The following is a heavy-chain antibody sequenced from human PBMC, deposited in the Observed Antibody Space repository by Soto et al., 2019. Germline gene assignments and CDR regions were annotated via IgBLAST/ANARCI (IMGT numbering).Heavy chain of an antibody. Sequence: QVQLVQSGAEVKKPGSSVKVSCKASGGTFSSYAISWVRQAPGQGLEWMGGIIPIFGTANYAQKFQGRVTITADESTGTAELELSSLRAEDTAVYYCAREGRQSRGGWRYYFDYWGQGTLVTVSS. J-gene: IGHJ4*02. CDR3: AREGRQSRGGWRYYFDY. D-gene: IGHD6-19*01. CDR2: IIPIFGTA. CDR1: GGTFSSYA. V-gene: IGHV1-69*12.